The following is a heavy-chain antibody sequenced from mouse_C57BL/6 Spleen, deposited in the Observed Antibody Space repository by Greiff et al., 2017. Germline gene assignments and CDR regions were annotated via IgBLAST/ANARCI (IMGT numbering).Heavy chain of an antibody. V-gene: IGHV1-9*01. CDR2: ILPGSGST. J-gene: IGHJ2*01. CDR1: GYTFTGYW. D-gene: IGHD3-2*02. CDR3: ARVSSGGGY. Sequence: VQLQQSGAELMKPGASVKLSCKATGYTFTGYWIEWVKQRPGHGLEWIGEILPGSGSTNYNAKFKGKATFTADTSSNTAYMQLSSLTTEDSAIYYCARVSSGGGYWGQGTTLTVSS.